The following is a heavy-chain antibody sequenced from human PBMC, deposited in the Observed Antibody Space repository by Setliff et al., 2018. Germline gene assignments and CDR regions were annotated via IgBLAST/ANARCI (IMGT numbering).Heavy chain of an antibody. V-gene: IGHV5-51*01. D-gene: IGHD3-10*01. CDR2: IYPGDSDT. CDR1: GYRFTSYW. CDR3: ARVGSQGGYYFDS. J-gene: IGHJ4*01. Sequence: GESLKISCKGSGYRFTSYWIGWVRQMPGKGLEWMGLIYPGDSDTRYSPSFRGQVTISADKSISSAYLQWRSLKASDTAMYYCARVGSQGGYYFDSWGRGTLVTVSS.